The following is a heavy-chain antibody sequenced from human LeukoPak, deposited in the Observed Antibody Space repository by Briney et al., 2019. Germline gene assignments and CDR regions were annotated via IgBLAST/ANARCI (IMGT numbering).Heavy chain of an antibody. CDR1: GGSISSGGYY. Sequence: PSETLSLTCTVSGGSISSGGYYWSWIRQHPGKGLEWIGYIYYSGSTYYNPSLKSRVTISVDTSKNQFSLKLSSVTAADTAVYYCASPQTFWSGWSNWFDPWGQGTLVTVSS. CDR2: IYYSGST. D-gene: IGHD3-3*01. CDR3: ASPQTFWSGWSNWFDP. J-gene: IGHJ5*02. V-gene: IGHV4-31*03.